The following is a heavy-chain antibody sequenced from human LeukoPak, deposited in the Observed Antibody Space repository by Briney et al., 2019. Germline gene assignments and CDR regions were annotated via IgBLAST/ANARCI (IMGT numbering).Heavy chain of an antibody. J-gene: IGHJ4*02. CDR1: GGTFSSYA. Sequence: SVKVSCKASGGTFSSYAISWVRQAPGQGLEWMAGIIPIFGTANYAQKFQGRVTITADESTSTAYMELSSLRSEDTAVYYCARHYYYGSGSYRRYFDYRGQGTLVTVSS. CDR3: ARHYYYGSGSYRRYFDY. V-gene: IGHV1-69*13. CDR2: IIPIFGTA. D-gene: IGHD3-10*01.